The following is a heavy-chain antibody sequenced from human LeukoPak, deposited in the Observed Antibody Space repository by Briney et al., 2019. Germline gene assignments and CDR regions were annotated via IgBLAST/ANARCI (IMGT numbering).Heavy chain of an antibody. CDR1: GGSISSYY. Sequence: SETLSLTCTVSGGSISSYYWSWIRQPPGKGLEWIGYIYYSGSTNYNPSIKSRVTISVDTSKSHFSLKLSSVTASGTAVYYCSRGYYYYSSGYYYFDYWGQGTLVTVSS. J-gene: IGHJ4*02. V-gene: IGHV4-59*08. CDR3: SRGYYYYSSGYYYFDY. CDR2: IYYSGST. D-gene: IGHD3-22*01.